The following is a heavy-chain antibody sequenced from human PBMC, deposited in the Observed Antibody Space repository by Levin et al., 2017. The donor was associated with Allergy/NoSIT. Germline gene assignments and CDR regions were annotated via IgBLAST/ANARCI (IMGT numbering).Heavy chain of an antibody. CDR1: GFTFSSYS. CDR2: ISSSSSTI. D-gene: IGHD6-13*01. V-gene: IGHV3-48*02. J-gene: IGHJ4*02. CDR3: ARPSEGDFIAAASGGFDY. Sequence: LSLTCAASGFTFSSYSMNWVRQAPGKGLEWVSYISSSSSTIYYADSVKGRFTISRDNAKNSLYLQMNSLRDEDTAVYYCARPSEGDFIAAASGGFDYWGQGTLVTVSS.